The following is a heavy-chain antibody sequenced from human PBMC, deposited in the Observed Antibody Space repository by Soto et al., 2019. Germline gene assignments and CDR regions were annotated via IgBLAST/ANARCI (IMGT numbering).Heavy chain of an antibody. CDR1: GGTFSSYA. CDR3: ARDSGVTMVRGVTSDAFDI. CDR2: IIPIFGTA. J-gene: IGHJ3*02. Sequence: SVKVSCKASGGTFSSYAISWVRQAPGQGLEWMGGIIPIFGTANYAQKFQGRVTITADESTSTAYMELSSLRSEDTAVYYCARDSGVTMVRGVTSDAFDIWGQGTMVTVS. V-gene: IGHV1-69*13. D-gene: IGHD3-10*01.